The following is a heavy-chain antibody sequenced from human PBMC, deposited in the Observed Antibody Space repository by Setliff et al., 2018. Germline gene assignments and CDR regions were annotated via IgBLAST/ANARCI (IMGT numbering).Heavy chain of an antibody. CDR3: ARNWVTAQHYYYGMDV. CDR2: IWNDGSNK. J-gene: IGHJ6*02. D-gene: IGHD2-21*02. V-gene: IGHV3-33*01. Sequence: GSLRLSCVASGFTFSNYGIHWVRQAPGKGLEWVALIWNDGSNKFYGDSVRGRFTISRDNSKSTLYLQMDSLRAEDAAIYYCARNWVTAQHYYYGMDVWGQGTTVTVSS. CDR1: GFTFSNYG.